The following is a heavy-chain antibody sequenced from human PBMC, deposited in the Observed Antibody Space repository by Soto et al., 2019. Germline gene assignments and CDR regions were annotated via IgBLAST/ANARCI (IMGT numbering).Heavy chain of an antibody. CDR1: GFTFSNYA. CDR2: ISSSSTYT. Sequence: EVQLLESGGGLVQPGGSLRLACAASGFTFSNYAMSWVRQAPGKGLAWVSGISSSSTYTFYADSVKGRFTIFRDNSKNTLYLQMNSLRAEDTAVYYCARDERWKGKNYYYYAMDVWGHGTTVTVSS. V-gene: IGHV3-23*01. J-gene: IGHJ6*02. D-gene: IGHD4-17*01. CDR3: ARDERWKGKNYYYYAMDV.